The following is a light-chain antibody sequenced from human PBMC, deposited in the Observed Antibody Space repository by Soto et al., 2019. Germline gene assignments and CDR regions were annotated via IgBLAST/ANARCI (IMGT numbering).Light chain of an antibody. V-gene: IGKV1-5*01. Sequence: DIQMTQSPDTLSASVGDRVTVTCRASQSISSWLAWYQQKPGKAPSLLIYDATALESGVPSRFSGSGYGTEFTLTISSLQPDDSATYYCQQLNSYPLTFGGGTKVDIK. CDR2: DAT. CDR1: QSISSW. J-gene: IGKJ4*01. CDR3: QQLNSYPLT.